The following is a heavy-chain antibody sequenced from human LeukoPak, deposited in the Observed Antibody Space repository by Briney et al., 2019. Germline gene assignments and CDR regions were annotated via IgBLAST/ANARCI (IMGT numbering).Heavy chain of an antibody. CDR3: AREAARSVSFDP. V-gene: IGHV3-21*01. Sequence: PGRSLRLSCAASGFTFSSYSMNWVRQAPGKGLEWVSSISSSSSYIYYADSVKGRFTISRDNAKNSLYLQMNSLRAEDTAVYYCAREAARSVSFDPWGQGTLVTVSS. D-gene: IGHD6-6*01. CDR1: GFTFSSYS. CDR2: ISSSSSYI. J-gene: IGHJ5*02.